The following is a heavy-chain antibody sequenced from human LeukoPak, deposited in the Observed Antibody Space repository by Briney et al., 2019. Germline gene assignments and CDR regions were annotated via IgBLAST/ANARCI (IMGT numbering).Heavy chain of an antibody. J-gene: IGHJ6*03. CDR3: ARPQRKWEALHHFYHYYMDV. CDR1: GGSIMTYY. V-gene: IGHV4-59*08. D-gene: IGHD1-26*01. Sequence: SETLSLTCSVSGGSIMTYYWSWIRQPPGRGLEWLGSVYYTGNTNYSPSLKSRVSLLMNTPKNEFSLRLNSVTAADTAVYYCARPQRKWEALHHFYHYYMDVWGKGTTVTISS. CDR2: VYYTGNT.